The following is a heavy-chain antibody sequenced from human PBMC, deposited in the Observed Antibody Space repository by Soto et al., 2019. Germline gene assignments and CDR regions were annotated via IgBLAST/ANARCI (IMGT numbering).Heavy chain of an antibody. CDR1: GFTFSSYG. CDR3: AKARGSGNNGMDV. V-gene: IGHV3-30*18. CDR2: ISYDGSDK. J-gene: IGHJ6*02. D-gene: IGHD3-10*01. Sequence: ALRLSCAASGFTFSSYGMHWVRQAPGRGLEWVAVISYDGSDKSYAGSVKGRFTISRDNSKNTLYLQMNSLRAEDTAVYYCAKARGSGNNGMDVWGQGTTVPVAS.